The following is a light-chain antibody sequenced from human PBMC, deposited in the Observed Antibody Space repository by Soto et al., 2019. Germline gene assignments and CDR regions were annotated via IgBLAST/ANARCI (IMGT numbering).Light chain of an antibody. Sequence: DIQMTQSPSSLSASVGDRVTITCRASQSISSYLNWYQQKPWKAPKLLIYAASSLQSGVPSRFSGSGSGTDFTLNISSLQPEDFATYYCQQSYSTPRLTFGGGTKVEIK. CDR3: QQSYSTPRLT. V-gene: IGKV1-39*01. CDR1: QSISSY. J-gene: IGKJ4*01. CDR2: AAS.